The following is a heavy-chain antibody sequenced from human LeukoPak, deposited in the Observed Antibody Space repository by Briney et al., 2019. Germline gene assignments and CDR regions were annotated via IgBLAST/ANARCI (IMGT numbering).Heavy chain of an antibody. CDR1: GGXFSSYA. V-gene: IGHV1-69*04. CDR2: IIPILGIA. CDR3: ARDEITYYDILTGLSNWFDP. J-gene: IGHJ5*02. D-gene: IGHD3-9*01. Sequence: ASVKVSCKASGGXFSSYAISWVRQAPGQGLEWMGRIIPILGIANYAQKLQGRVTITADKSTSTAYMELSSLRSEDTAVYYCARDEITYYDILTGLSNWFDPWGQGTLVTVSS.